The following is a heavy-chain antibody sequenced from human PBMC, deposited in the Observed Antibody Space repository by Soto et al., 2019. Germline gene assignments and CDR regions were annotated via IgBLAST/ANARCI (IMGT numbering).Heavy chain of an antibody. J-gene: IGHJ6*02. V-gene: IGHV1-46*01. CDR1: GYTFTSYY. CDR3: ARDQAAAASSYYGMDV. D-gene: IGHD6-13*01. Sequence: ASVKVSCKASGYTFTSYYMHWVRQAPGQGLEWMGIINPSGGSTSYAQKFQGRVTMTRDTSTSTVYMELSSLRSEDTAVYYCARDQAAAASSYYGMDVWGQGTTVTVYS. CDR2: INPSGGST.